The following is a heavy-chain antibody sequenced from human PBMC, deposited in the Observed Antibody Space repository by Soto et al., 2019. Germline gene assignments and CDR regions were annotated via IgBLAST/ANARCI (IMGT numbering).Heavy chain of an antibody. D-gene: IGHD4-17*01. V-gene: IGHV3-21*01. CDR2: ISSSSSYI. Sequence: PGGDLSLSCAGSGVTFSSYRMNWVRQAPGKGLEWVSSISSSSSYIYYADSVKGRFTISRDNAKNSLYLQMNSLRAEDTAVYYCARDGDYGSDAFDIWGQGTMVTVSS. CDR3: ARDGDYGSDAFDI. CDR1: GVTFSSYR. J-gene: IGHJ3*02.